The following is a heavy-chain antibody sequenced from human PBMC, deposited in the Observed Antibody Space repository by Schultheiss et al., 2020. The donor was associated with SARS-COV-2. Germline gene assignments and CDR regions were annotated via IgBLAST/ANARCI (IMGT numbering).Heavy chain of an antibody. D-gene: IGHD2-15*01. J-gene: IGHJ6*02. Sequence: SETLSLTCAVSGDSISSGGYYWSWIRQHPGKGLEWIGYIYYSGSTNYNPSLKSRVTISVDTSKNQFSLKLSSVTAADTAVYYCAREQYCSGGSCPPEDYYGMDVWGQGTTVTVSS. CDR2: IYYSGST. CDR3: AREQYCSGGSCPPEDYYGMDV. CDR1: GDSISSGGYY. V-gene: IGHV4-61*08.